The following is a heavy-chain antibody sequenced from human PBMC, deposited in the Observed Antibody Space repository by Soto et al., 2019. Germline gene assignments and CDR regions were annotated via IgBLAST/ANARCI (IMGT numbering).Heavy chain of an antibody. J-gene: IGHJ5*02. CDR1: GFTFSSYW. D-gene: IGHD2-2*01. CDR3: ARGESIVVVPADNWFDP. CDR2: INSDGSST. V-gene: IGHV3-74*01. Sequence: EVQLVESGGGLVQPGGSLRLSCAASGFTFSSYWMHWVRQAPGKGLVWVSRINSDGSSTSYADSVKGRFTISRDNAKNTLYLQMNSLRAEDTAVYYCARGESIVVVPADNWFDPWGQGTLVTVSS.